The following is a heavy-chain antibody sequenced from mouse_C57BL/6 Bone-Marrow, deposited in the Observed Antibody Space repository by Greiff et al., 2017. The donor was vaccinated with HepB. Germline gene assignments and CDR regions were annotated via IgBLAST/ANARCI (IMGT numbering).Heavy chain of an antibody. CDR3: ARGPPNYDDDYFDY. J-gene: IGHJ2*01. CDR2: IWSGGST. V-gene: IGHV2-2*01. CDR1: GFSLTSYG. D-gene: IGHD2-4*01. Sequence: QVQLQQSGPGLVQPSQSLSITCTASGFSLTSYGVHWVRQSPGKGLEWLGVIWSGGSTDYNAAFISRLSISKDNSKSQIFFKMNSRQADDTAINYCARGPPNYDDDYFDYWGQGTTLTVSS.